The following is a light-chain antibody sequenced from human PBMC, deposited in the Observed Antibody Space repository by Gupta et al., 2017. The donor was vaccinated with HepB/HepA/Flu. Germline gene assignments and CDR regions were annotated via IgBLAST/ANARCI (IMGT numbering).Light chain of an antibody. CDR2: RNK. V-gene: IGLV10-54*04. J-gene: IGLJ3*02. Sequence: QAGLTQPPSVSTALGQTATLTCTGNNNNVGNQGAAWLQQHQGHPPKLLSYRNKNRPSGISERFSASRSGNTASLTITGLQSEDEADYYCSACDNSLGAWVFGGGTKLTVL. CDR1: NNNVGNQG. CDR3: SACDNSLGAWV.